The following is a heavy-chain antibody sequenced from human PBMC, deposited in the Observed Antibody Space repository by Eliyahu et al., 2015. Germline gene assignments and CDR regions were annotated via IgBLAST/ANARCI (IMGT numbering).Heavy chain of an antibody. J-gene: IGHJ3*02. D-gene: IGHD3/OR15-3a*01. CDR3: ARDRYRADWLLSGGGAFDI. Sequence: QAPGKGLEWVAVIWYDGSNKYYADSVKGRFTISRDNSKNTLYLQMNSLRAEDTAVYYCARDRYRADWLLSGGGAFDIWGQGTMVTVSS. V-gene: IGHV3-33*01. CDR2: IWYDGSNK.